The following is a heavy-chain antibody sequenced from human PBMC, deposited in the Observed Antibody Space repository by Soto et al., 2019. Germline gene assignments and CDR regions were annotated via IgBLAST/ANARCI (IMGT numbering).Heavy chain of an antibody. CDR2: IYYSGST. Sequence: SETLSLTCTVGDGSISSYYWSWIRQPPGKGLEWIGYIYYSGSTNYNPSLKSRVTISVDTSKNQFSLKLSSVTAADTAVYYCAMDSLDLGYCDGGSCYSRLAYWGQGTLVTVSS. D-gene: IGHD2-15*01. CDR1: DGSISSYY. J-gene: IGHJ4*02. V-gene: IGHV4-59*08. CDR3: AMDSLDLGYCDGGSCYSRLAY.